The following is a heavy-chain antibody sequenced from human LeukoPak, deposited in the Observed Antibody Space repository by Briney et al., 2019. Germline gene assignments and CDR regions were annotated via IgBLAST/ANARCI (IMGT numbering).Heavy chain of an antibody. CDR2: ISHSGGT. D-gene: IGHD3-9*01. Sequence: PSETLSLTCAIYGGSFNGCYWNWIRQPPGKRLEWIGEISHSGGTNYNPSLKSRVTISGDTSKNQFSLTLYSVTAADTAVYYCARTLDTTGYFRNFDYWGQGSPVTVSS. J-gene: IGHJ4*02. CDR1: GGSFNGCY. V-gene: IGHV4-34*01. CDR3: ARTLDTTGYFRNFDY.